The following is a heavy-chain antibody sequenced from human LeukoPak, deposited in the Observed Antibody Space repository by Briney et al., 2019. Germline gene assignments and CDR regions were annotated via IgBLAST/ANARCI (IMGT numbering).Heavy chain of an antibody. D-gene: IGHD2-2*01. V-gene: IGHV4-38-2*01. Sequence: SETLSLTCAVSGYSISSGYYWGWIRQPPGKGLEWIGSIYHSGSTYYNPSLKSRVTISVDTSKNQFSLKLSSVTAADTAVYYCARQSYQLRIVSTFDYSGQGTLVTVSS. CDR3: ARQSYQLRIVSTFDY. CDR1: GYSISSGYY. J-gene: IGHJ4*02. CDR2: IYHSGST.